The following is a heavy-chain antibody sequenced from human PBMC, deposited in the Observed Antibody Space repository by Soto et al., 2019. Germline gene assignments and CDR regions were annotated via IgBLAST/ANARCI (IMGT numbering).Heavy chain of an antibody. D-gene: IGHD3-9*01. J-gene: IGHJ6*02. V-gene: IGHV3-11*01. Sequence: GGSLRLSCAASGFTFSDYYMSWIRQAPGKGLEWVSYISSSGSTIYYADSVKGRFTISRDNAKNSLYLQMNSLRAEDTAVYYCAKRIFIYDILTGYQRDYYYYGMEVWGQGTTVTVSS. CDR3: AKRIFIYDILTGYQRDYYYYGMEV. CDR1: GFTFSDYY. CDR2: ISSSGSTI.